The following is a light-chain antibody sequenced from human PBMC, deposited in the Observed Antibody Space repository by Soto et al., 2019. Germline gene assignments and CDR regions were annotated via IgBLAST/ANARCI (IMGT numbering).Light chain of an antibody. V-gene: IGLV1-44*01. CDR3: AAWYDSLNSVV. CDR1: SSNIGSKT. J-gene: IGLJ2*01. Sequence: QSVLTQPPSASGTPGQRVTISCSGSSSNIGSKTVNWYQQLPGTAPKLLIYSNNQRRSGVPDRFSAAKSGTSAALAISGLQSEDEADYYCAAWYDSLNSVVFGGGTKLTVL. CDR2: SNN.